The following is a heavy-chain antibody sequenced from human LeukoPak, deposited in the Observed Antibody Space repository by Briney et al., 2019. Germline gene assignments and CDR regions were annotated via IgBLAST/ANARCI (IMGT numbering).Heavy chain of an antibody. CDR2: INHSGST. J-gene: IGHJ4*02. D-gene: IGHD2-2*01. CDR3: ARGSIVVVPAAVHYYFDY. Sequence: PSETLSLTCAVYGGSFSGYYWSWIRQPPGKGLEWIGEINHSGSTNYNPSLKSRVTISVDTSKNQFSLKLSSVTAADTAVYYCARGSIVVVPAAVHYYFDYWGRGTLVTVSS. CDR1: GGSFSGYY. V-gene: IGHV4-34*01.